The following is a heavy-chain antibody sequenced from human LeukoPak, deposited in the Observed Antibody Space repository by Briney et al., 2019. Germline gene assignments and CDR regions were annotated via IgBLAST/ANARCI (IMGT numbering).Heavy chain of an antibody. D-gene: IGHD6-19*01. V-gene: IGHV3-64*01. CDR3: AREGGSSGWYGGFDY. J-gene: IGHJ4*02. CDR1: GFIFSTYA. Sequence: GGPLRLSCAASGFIFSTYAMHWVRQAPGKGLEYVSSITSNGGNTYYANSVKGRFTISRDNSKNTLYLQMGSLRAEDMAVYYCAREGGSSGWYGGFDYWGQGTLVTVSS. CDR2: ITSNGGNT.